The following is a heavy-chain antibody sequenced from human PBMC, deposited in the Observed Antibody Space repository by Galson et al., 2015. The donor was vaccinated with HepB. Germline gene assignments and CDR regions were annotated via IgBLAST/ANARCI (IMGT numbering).Heavy chain of an antibody. Sequence: AISGDSVSSDSSAWNWIRQSPSRGLEWLGRTYYRSQWYHDYSGSLQSRITINAETSTNQFFLQLDSVTPEDTAVYYCARDGYLGLVYDFDYWGPGILVTVS. V-gene: IGHV6-1*01. D-gene: IGHD6-25*01. CDR2: TYYRSQWYH. CDR3: ARDGYLGLVYDFDY. CDR1: GDSVSSDSSA. J-gene: IGHJ4*02.